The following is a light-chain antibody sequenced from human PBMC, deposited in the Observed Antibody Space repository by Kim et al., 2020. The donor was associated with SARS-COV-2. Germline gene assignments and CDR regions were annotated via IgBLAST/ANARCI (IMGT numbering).Light chain of an antibody. CDR2: AAS. J-gene: IGKJ5*01. V-gene: IGKV1-39*01. Sequence: DIQLTQSPSSLSASVGDRVTITCRASQPIINFLNWYQQRPGKAPRFVISAASSLQSGVPSRFSVSGSWTEFVLSINSLQPEDFATYFCLQHSTYPITIGQGTRLEIK. CDR1: QPIINF. CDR3: LQHSTYPIT.